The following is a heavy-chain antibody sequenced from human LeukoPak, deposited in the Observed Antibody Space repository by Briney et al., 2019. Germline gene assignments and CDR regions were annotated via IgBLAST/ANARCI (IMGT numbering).Heavy chain of an antibody. CDR3: ARVSEVATGYYAFDY. V-gene: IGHV4-30-4*01. D-gene: IGHD3-9*01. Sequence: SQTLSLTCTISGGSISSGDYYWSWIRQPPGKGLEWIGYIYYSGSTYYNPSLKSRVTISVDTSKNQFSLKLSSVTAADTAVYYCARVSEVATGYYAFDYWGQGTLVTVSS. CDR1: GGSISSGDYY. CDR2: IYYSGST. J-gene: IGHJ4*02.